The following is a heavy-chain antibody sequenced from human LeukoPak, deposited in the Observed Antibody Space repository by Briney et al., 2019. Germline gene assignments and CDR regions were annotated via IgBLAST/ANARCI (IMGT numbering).Heavy chain of an antibody. V-gene: IGHV4-34*01. CDR3: ARVSCSSTSCYGAGFDY. D-gene: IGHD2-2*01. CDR1: GGPFSGYY. Sequence: SETLSLTCAVYGGPFSGYYWSWIRQPPGKGLEWIGEINHSGSTNYNPSLKSRVTISVDTSKNQFSLKLSSVTAADTAVYYCARVSCSSTSCYGAGFDYWGQGTLVTVSS. CDR2: INHSGST. J-gene: IGHJ4*02.